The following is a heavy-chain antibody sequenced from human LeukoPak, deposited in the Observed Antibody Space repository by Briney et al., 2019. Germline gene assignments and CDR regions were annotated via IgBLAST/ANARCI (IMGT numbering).Heavy chain of an antibody. CDR3: AREPFGELFPHFDY. D-gene: IGHD3-10*01. V-gene: IGHV3-7*01. Sequence: PGGSLRLSCAASGFTFSSYWMSWVRQAPGKGLEWVANIKQDGSEKYYVDSVKGRFTISRDNAKNSLYLQMNSLRAEDTAVYYCAREPFGELFPHFDYWGQGTLVTVSS. CDR2: IKQDGSEK. J-gene: IGHJ4*02. CDR1: GFTFSSYW.